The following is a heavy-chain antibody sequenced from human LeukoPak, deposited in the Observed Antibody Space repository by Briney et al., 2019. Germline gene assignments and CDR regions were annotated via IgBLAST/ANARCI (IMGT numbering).Heavy chain of an antibody. CDR1: GGSISSSSYY. CDR3: ARSPRGDGYNSVSFYAFDI. Sequence: SETLSLTCTVSGGSISSSSYYWGWIRQPPGKGLEWIGSIYYSGSTYYNPSLKSRVTISVDTSKNQFSLKLSSVTAADTAVYYCARSPRGDGYNSVSFYAFDIWGQGTMVTVSS. D-gene: IGHD5-24*01. V-gene: IGHV4-39*07. J-gene: IGHJ3*02. CDR2: IYYSGST.